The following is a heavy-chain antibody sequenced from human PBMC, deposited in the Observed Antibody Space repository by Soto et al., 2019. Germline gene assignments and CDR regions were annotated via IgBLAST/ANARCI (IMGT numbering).Heavy chain of an antibody. Sequence: LRLSCAASGFTITSSAMSWVRQAPGKGLEWVSTTGISGRTTYYADSVKGRFTVSRDDSKNTLDLQMSSLRAEDTAVYYCATVHNTSRSFDYWGQGTPVTV. CDR2: TGISGRTT. CDR3: ATVHNTSRSFDY. D-gene: IGHD1-20*01. J-gene: IGHJ4*02. V-gene: IGHV3-23*01. CDR1: GFTITSSA.